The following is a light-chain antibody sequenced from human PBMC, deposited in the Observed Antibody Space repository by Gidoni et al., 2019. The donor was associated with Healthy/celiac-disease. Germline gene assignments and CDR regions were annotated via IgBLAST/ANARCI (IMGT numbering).Light chain of an antibody. CDR2: GAS. V-gene: IGKV3-20*01. CDR3: QKYGSSP. CDR1: QSVSISY. Sequence: EIVLTQSPGTLSLSTGERATLSCRASQSVSISYLAWYHQKPGQAPRLLIYGASSRATGIPDRCSGSGSGTDFTLTISRLEPEDFAVYYCQKYGSSPFGGXTKVEIK. J-gene: IGKJ4*01.